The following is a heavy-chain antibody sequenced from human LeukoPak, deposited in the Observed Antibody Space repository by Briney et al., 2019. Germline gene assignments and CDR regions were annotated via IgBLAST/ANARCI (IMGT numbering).Heavy chain of an antibody. CDR2: INPNSGGT. CDR1: GYTFTGYY. J-gene: IGHJ6*03. Sequence: GASVKVSRKASGYTFTGYYMHWVRQAPGQGLEWMGRINPNSGGTNYAQKFQGRVTMTRDTSISTAYMELSRLRSDDTAVYYCASGIAAAGMGYYYMDVWGKGTTVTVSS. D-gene: IGHD6-13*01. V-gene: IGHV1-2*06. CDR3: ASGIAAAGMGYYYMDV.